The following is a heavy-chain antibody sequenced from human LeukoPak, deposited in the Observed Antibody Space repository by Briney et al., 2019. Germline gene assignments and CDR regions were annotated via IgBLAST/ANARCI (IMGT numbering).Heavy chain of an antibody. J-gene: IGHJ3*02. CDR1: GGSMSSYY. Sequence: PSETLFLTCTVSGGSMSSYYWTWIRQPPGKGLEWIGYIYYSGSTNYNPSLKSRVTISVDTSKNQFSLKLSSVTAADTAVYYCARGVLYAFDIWGQGTMVTVSS. CDR3: ARGVLYAFDI. D-gene: IGHD3-10*01. V-gene: IGHV4-59*01. CDR2: IYYSGST.